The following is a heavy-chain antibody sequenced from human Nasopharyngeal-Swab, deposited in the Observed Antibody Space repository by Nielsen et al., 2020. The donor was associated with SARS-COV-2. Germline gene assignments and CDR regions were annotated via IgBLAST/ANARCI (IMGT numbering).Heavy chain of an antibody. V-gene: IGHV4-34*01. J-gene: IGHJ4*02. CDR2: INHSGST. D-gene: IGHD3-22*01. CDR3: ARGQGPRHYYDSSGYYYDVLGRGYYFDY. Sequence: WSRQSPGKGREGIGDINHSGSTNYNPSLKSRVTISVDTSKNQFSLKLSSVTAADTAVYYCARGQGPRHYYDSSGYYYDVLGRGYYFDYWGQGTLVTVSS.